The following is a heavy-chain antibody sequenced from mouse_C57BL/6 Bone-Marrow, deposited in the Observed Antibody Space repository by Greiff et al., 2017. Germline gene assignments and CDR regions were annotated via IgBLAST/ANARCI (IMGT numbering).Heavy chain of an antibody. CDR1: GFTFSDYG. V-gene: IGHV5-17*01. D-gene: IGHD1-1*01. Sequence: EVQVVESGGGLVKPGGSLKLSCAASGFTFSDYGMHWVRQAPGQGLEWVAYISSGSSTIYYADTVKGRFTISRDNAKNTLFLQMTSLRSEETAVYYCASSNYYGSSYGFAYWGQGTLVTVSA. J-gene: IGHJ3*01. CDR2: ISSGSSTI. CDR3: ASSNYYGSSYGFAY.